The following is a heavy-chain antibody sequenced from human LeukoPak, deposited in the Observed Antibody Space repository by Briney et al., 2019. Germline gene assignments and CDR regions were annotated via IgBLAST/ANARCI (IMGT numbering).Heavy chain of an antibody. D-gene: IGHD1-26*01. CDR3: AREWGV. Sequence: GGSLRLSCAASGFTFSSYDMHWVRQAPGKGLEWLSHISSTSSTIKYADSVKGRFTISRDNAKNSVYLQMHSLRVEDTAVYYCAREWGVWGKGTTVTVSS. CDR2: ISSTSSTI. CDR1: GFTFSSYD. J-gene: IGHJ6*04. V-gene: IGHV3-48*01.